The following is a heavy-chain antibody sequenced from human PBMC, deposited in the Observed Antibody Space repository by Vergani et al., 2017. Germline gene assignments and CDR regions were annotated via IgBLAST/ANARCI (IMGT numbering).Heavy chain of an antibody. Sequence: QVQLVQSGAEVKKPGASVKVSCKASGYTFTSYAMHWVRQAPGQRREWMGWINAGNGNTKYSQKFQGRVTITRDTSASTAYMELSSLRSEDTAVYYCARLGPMVRGVMYVGAFDIWGQGTMVTVSS. CDR1: GYTFTSYA. J-gene: IGHJ3*02. D-gene: IGHD3-10*01. CDR3: ARLGPMVRGVMYVGAFDI. CDR2: INAGNGNT. V-gene: IGHV1-3*01.